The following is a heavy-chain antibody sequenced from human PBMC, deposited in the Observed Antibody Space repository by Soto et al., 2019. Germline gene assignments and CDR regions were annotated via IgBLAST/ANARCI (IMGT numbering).Heavy chain of an antibody. CDR3: AAVSGYSGYDYLDY. D-gene: IGHD5-12*01. J-gene: IGHJ4*02. CDR1: GFTFTSSA. Sequence: GASVKVSCKASGFTFTSSAVQWVRQARGQRLEWIGWIVVGSGNTNYAQKFQERVTITRDMSTSTAYMELSSLRSEDTAVYYCAAVSGYSGYDYLDYWGQGTLVTVS. V-gene: IGHV1-58*01. CDR2: IVVGSGNT.